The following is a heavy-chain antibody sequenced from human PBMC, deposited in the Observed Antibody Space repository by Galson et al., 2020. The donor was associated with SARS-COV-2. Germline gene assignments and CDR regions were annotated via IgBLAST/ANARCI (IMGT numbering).Heavy chain of an antibody. CDR3: ARFSFIRGPSTNYYDSGSYLPFVY. CDR2: INPYNSNT. D-gene: IGHD3-10*01. J-gene: IGHJ4*02. V-gene: IGHV1-18*01. Sequence: ASVKVSCKTSGYKFTNYGISWVRQAPGQGLEWMGWINPYNSNTNYTQKFQGRVTMTTDTTTSTAYMELRSLRSDDTAEYYCARFSFIRGPSTNYYDSGSYLPFVYWGQGTLVTVSS. CDR1: GYKFTNYG.